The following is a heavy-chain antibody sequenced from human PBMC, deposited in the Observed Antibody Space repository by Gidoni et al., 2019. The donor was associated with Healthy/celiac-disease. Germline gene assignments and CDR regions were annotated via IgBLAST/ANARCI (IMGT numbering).Heavy chain of an antibody. CDR3: AKDFYNNQSKYRKSTYNWFDP. CDR1: GCTFSSYG. D-gene: IGHD3-10*01. Sequence: QVQLVESGGGVVQHGRSLRLSCAASGCTFSSYGMHWVRQAPGKGREWVAVISYDGSNKYYAASVKGRFTISRDHSKNTLYLQMNSLRAEDTAVYYCAKDFYNNQSKYRKSTYNWFDPWGQGTLVTVSS. J-gene: IGHJ5*02. V-gene: IGHV3-30*18. CDR2: ISYDGSNK.